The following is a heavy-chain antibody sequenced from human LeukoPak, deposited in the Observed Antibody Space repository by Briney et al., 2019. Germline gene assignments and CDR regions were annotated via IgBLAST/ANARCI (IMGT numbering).Heavy chain of an antibody. CDR3: ARGEGWFDP. Sequence: PSETLSLTCTVSGYSISSGYYWGWIRQPPGKGLEWIGSIYHSGSTYYNPSLKSRVTISVDTSKNQFSLKLSSVTAADTAVYYCARGEGWFDPWGQGTLVTASS. J-gene: IGHJ5*02. V-gene: IGHV4-38-2*02. D-gene: IGHD1-26*01. CDR1: GYSISSGYY. CDR2: IYHSGST.